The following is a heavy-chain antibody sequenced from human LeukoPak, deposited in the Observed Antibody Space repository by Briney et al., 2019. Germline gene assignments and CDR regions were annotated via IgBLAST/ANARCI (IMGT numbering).Heavy chain of an antibody. CDR2: IYYSGST. Sequence: SETLSLTCTVSGGSISSYCWSWIRQPPGKGLEWIGYIYYSGSTNYNPSLKSRVTISVDTSKNQFSLKLSSVTAADTAVYYCARRHCSGGSCYYYFDYWGQGTLDTVSS. D-gene: IGHD2-15*01. V-gene: IGHV4-59*08. CDR3: ARRHCSGGSCYYYFDY. CDR1: GGSISSYC. J-gene: IGHJ4*02.